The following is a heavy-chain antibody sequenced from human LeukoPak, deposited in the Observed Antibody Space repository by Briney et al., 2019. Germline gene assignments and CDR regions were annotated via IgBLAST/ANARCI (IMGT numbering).Heavy chain of an antibody. V-gene: IGHV4-4*07. CDR2: ISTSGNT. CDR3: ARGVYYDVWSGYYSGAFDI. Sequence: SETLSLTCTVSGGALSRDYRGWIRQPAGKGLEWIGRISTSGNTNYNPSLKSRVAMSVDTSKNQFSLKLSSVTAADTAVYYCARGVYYDVWSGYYSGAFDIWGQGTMVTVSS. J-gene: IGHJ3*02. D-gene: IGHD3-3*01. CDR1: GGALSRDY.